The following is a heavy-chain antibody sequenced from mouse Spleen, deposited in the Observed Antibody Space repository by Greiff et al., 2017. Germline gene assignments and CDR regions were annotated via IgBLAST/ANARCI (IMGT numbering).Heavy chain of an antibody. V-gene: IGHV5-17*01. Sequence: EVKLMESGGGLVKPGGSLKLSCAASGFTFSDYGMHWVRQAPEKGLEWVAYISSGGSTTYYADTVKGRFTISRDNAKNTLYLQMTSLRSEDTAMYYCARNCYGNSLYWYFDDWGEGTTVTVSS. J-gene: IGHJ1*01. CDR3: ARNCYGNSLYWYFDD. CDR2: ISSGGSTT. D-gene: IGHD1-1*01. CDR1: GFTFSDYG.